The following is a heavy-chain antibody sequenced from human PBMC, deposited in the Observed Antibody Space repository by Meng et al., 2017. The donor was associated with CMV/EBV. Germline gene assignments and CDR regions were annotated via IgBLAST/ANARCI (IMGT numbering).Heavy chain of an antibody. D-gene: IGHD3-16*01. CDR2: KSAYNGKT. CDR3: GRVKDDYGWGRPNGFDP. CDR1: IVTSYG. J-gene: IGHJ5*02. Sequence: IVTSYGSSWGRQGTGKGLGGKGWKSAYNGKTKDAQKIEGRVNMNTDTCTSTAYMELRRVRSDDTAVDYCGRVKDDYGWGRPNGFDPWGQGTLVTVSS. V-gene: IGHV1-18*01.